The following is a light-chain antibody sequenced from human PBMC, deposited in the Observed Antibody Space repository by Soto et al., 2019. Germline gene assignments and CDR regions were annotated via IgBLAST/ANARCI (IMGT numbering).Light chain of an antibody. J-gene: IGKJ1*01. CDR3: QQYTNTNNPWM. V-gene: IGKV1-5*01. CDR2: DAS. CDR1: QTISTW. Sequence: DIQVTQSPPTLSASVGDRFTITCLSSQTISTWMAWYQQKPGKAPKLLVYDASTLQSGVASRFSGSGSGTEFTLIISGLQPDDSATYYCQQYTNTNNPWMFGQGTRWIS.